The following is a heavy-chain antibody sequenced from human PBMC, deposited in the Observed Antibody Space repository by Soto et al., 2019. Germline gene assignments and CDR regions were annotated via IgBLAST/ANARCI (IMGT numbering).Heavy chain of an antibody. J-gene: IGHJ6*02. CDR3: ARQALGHGTSSTYYYYGMDV. D-gene: IGHD3-3*02. CDR1: GDSVSSNSAA. CDR2: TYYRSKWYN. Sequence: SQTLSLTCVISGDSVSSNSAAWNWIRQSPSRGLEWLGRTYYRSKWYNDYAVSVKSRITINPDTSKNQFSLQLNSVTPEDTAVYYCARQALGHGTSSTYYYYGMDVWGQGTTVTVSS. V-gene: IGHV6-1*01.